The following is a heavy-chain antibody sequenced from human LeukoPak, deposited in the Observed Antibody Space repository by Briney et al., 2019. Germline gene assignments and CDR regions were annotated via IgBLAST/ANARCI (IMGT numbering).Heavy chain of an antibody. CDR3: ASYCSSTSCYSAAFDI. Sequence: PSQTLSLTCTVSGGSISSGSYYWSWIRQPAGEGLEWIGRIYTSGSTNYNPSLKSRVTISVDTSKNQLSLKLSSVTAADTAVYYCASYCSSTSCYSAAFDIWGQGTMVTVSS. CDR1: GGSISSGSYY. CDR2: IYTSGST. V-gene: IGHV4-61*02. J-gene: IGHJ3*02. D-gene: IGHD2-2*01.